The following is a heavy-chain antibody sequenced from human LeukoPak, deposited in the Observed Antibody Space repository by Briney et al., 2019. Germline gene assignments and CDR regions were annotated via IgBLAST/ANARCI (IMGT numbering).Heavy chain of an antibody. CDR2: IHQHGSKE. CDR1: GFNFRAYW. J-gene: IGHJ4*02. D-gene: IGHD3-16*02. CDR3: AKDGSYDYVWGSYRPLRYFDY. Sequence: TGGSLRLSCTTSGFNFRAYWMGWVRQAPGKGLEWVANIHQHGSKENYVDSVKGRFTISRDNAKNSIYLQMNSLRAEDTAVYYCAKDGSYDYVWGSYRPLRYFDYWGQGTLVTVSS. V-gene: IGHV3-7*03.